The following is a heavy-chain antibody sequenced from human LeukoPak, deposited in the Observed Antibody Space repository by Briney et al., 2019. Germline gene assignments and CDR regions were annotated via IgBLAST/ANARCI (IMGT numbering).Heavy chain of an antibody. Sequence: SSDTLSLTCTVSGDSISSGNYYWSWIRQPAATGLEWIERIYTSGNTNYNPSLKSRVTISVDTSKNQFSLKLSSATAADTAVYYCARESGEEYYYDSSGYYYYYYGMDVWGQGTTVTVSS. CDR2: IYTSGNT. V-gene: IGHV4-61*02. CDR1: GDSISSGNYY. CDR3: ARESGEEYYYDSSGYYYYYYGMDV. D-gene: IGHD3-22*01. J-gene: IGHJ6*02.